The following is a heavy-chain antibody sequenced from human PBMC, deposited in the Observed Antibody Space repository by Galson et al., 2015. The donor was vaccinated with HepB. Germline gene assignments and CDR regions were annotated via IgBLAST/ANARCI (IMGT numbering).Heavy chain of an antibody. Sequence: SLRLSCAASVFPFSGYWMHWVLHSPGKVLVWVSVIHVDGSRTNYADSVKGRITISRDDAQCTLHLQMNSLRGEDTAVYYCARANYRGDYYARDVWGQGTTVTVSS. CDR1: VFPFSGYW. J-gene: IGHJ6*02. CDR2: IHVDGSRT. CDR3: ARANYRGDYYARDV. V-gene: IGHV3-74*01. D-gene: IGHD3-10*01.